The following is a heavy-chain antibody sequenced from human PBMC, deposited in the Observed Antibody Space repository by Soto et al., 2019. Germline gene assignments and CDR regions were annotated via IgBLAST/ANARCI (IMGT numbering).Heavy chain of an antibody. V-gene: IGHV4-30-2*01. J-gene: IGHJ4*02. Sequence: QLQLQESGSGLVKPSQTLSLTCAVSGGSISSGGYSWSWIRQPPGKGLEWIGYIYPSGSTYYNPSLNRRVSLSVDRSKRQFSLKLSSVTAADTAVYYCARENNVFPGGYFDYWGQGTLVTVSS. D-gene: IGHD2-21*01. CDR3: ARENNVFPGGYFDY. CDR2: IYPSGST. CDR1: GGSISSGGYS.